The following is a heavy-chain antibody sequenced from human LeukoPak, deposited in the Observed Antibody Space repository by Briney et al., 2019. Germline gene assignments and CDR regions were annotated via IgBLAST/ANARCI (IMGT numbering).Heavy chain of an antibody. D-gene: IGHD6-13*01. Sequence: GGSLRLSCAASGFSFDDYAMHWVRQAPGKGLEWVSLISGDGDSTYYADSVKGRFTISRDNSKDPLYLQMNSLRTEDTALYYCAKDTGITPSGISGFFDFWGQGTLVTVSS. CDR1: GFSFDDYA. V-gene: IGHV3-43*02. J-gene: IGHJ4*02. CDR2: ISGDGDST. CDR3: AKDTGITPSGISGFFDF.